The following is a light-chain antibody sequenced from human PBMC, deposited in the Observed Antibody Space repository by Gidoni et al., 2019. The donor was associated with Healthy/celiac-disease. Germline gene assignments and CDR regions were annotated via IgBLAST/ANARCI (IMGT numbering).Light chain of an antibody. J-gene: IGLJ2*01. CDR1: SSDVGSYNL. CDR2: EGS. V-gene: IGLV2-23*01. CDR3: CSYAGSSTYVV. Sequence: QSALTRPASVSGSPGQSITISCTGTSSDVGSYNLVSWYQQSPGKAPKLMIYEGSKRPPGVSNRFSGSKSGNTASLTISWLQAEDEADYYCCSYAGSSTYVVFGGGTKLTVL.